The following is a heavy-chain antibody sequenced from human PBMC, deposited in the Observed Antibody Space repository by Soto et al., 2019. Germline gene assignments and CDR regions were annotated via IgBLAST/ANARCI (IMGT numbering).Heavy chain of an antibody. D-gene: IGHD2-2*01. J-gene: IGHJ5*02. CDR2: INPNSGGT. CDR1: GYTFTGYY. V-gene: IGHV1-2*02. Sequence: ASVKVSCKASGYTFTGYYMHWVRQAPGQGLEWMGWINPNSGGTNYAQKFQGRVTRTRDTSISTAYMELSRLRSDDTAVYYWARAEIVVVPAAIWFDPWGQGTLVTVSS. CDR3: ARAEIVVVPAAIWFDP.